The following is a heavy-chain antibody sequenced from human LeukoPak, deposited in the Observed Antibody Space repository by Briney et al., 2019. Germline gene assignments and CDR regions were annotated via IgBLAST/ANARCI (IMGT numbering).Heavy chain of an antibody. J-gene: IGHJ3*02. CDR1: GFTFSTYW. CDR3: AKGIVLRFLEWVHDAFDI. CDR2: IGSSGSTI. D-gene: IGHD3-3*01. V-gene: IGHV3-48*01. Sequence: GGSLRLSCAASGFTFSTYWMSWVRQAPGKGLEWVSYIGSSGSTIHYADSVKGRFTISRDNSKNTLYLQMNSLRAEDTAVYYCAKGIVLRFLEWVHDAFDIWGQGTMVTVSS.